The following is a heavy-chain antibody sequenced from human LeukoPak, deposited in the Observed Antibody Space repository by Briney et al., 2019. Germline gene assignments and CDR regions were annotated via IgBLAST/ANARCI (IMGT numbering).Heavy chain of an antibody. Sequence: GGPLRLSCAASGFSFNDFYMSWMRQAPGMGLEWISYIGTRSNPIYYADSVKGRFPISRDDAKNSLYLQMNSLRDEDTAVYFCAREARGSGRDFDYWGQGILVTVTS. D-gene: IGHD1-26*01. J-gene: IGHJ4*02. V-gene: IGHV3-11*01. CDR2: IGTRSNPI. CDR3: AREARGSGRDFDY. CDR1: GFSFNDFY.